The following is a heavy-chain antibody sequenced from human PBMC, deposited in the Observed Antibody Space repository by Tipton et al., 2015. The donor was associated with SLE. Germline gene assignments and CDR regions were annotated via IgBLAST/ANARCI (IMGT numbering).Heavy chain of an antibody. Sequence: SLRLSCAASGFTFSSYWMSWVRQAPGKGLEWVANIKQDGSEKYYVDSVKGRFTISRDNAKNSLYLQMNSLRAEDTAVYYCARLVAVAGYYFDYRGQGTLVTVSS. CDR3: ARLVAVAGYYFDY. D-gene: IGHD6-19*01. V-gene: IGHV3-7*01. J-gene: IGHJ4*02. CDR1: GFTFSSYW. CDR2: IKQDGSEK.